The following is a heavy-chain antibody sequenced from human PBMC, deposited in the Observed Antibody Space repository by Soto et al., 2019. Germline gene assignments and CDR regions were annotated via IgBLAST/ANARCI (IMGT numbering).Heavy chain of an antibody. CDR2: IYYSGSP. D-gene: IGHD6-19*01. CDR1: GGSISSSSYY. V-gene: IGHV4-39*01. J-gene: IGHJ6*02. CDR3: AVPAASVAGASGSYYYYGMDA. Sequence: PSETLSLTCTVSGGSISSSSYYWGWIRQPPGKGLEWIGYIYYSGSPYYNPSLKSRVTISVDTSKNQFSLKLSSVTAADTAVYYCAVPAASVAGASGSYYYYGMDAWGQGTTVTVSS.